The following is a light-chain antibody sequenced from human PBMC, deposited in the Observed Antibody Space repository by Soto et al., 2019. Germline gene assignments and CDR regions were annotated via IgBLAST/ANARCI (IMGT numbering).Light chain of an antibody. J-gene: IGKJ5*01. Sequence: EIVMTQSPATLSVSPGERATLSCRASQSVNSNYLAWYQQKPGQAPRLLIYDAYNRATGIPARFSGSGSGTDFTLTISSLEPEDFAVYYCQQRSNWPPITFGQGTRLE. CDR3: QQRSNWPPIT. CDR1: QSVNSNY. V-gene: IGKV3-11*01. CDR2: DAY.